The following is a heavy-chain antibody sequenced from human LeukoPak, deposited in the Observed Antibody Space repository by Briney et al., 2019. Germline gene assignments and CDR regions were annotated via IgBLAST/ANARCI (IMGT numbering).Heavy chain of an antibody. J-gene: IGHJ4*02. CDR1: GGSISSSSYY. D-gene: IGHD5-18*01. CDR2: IYYSGST. CDR3: ARDGGYSYGYRPFDY. V-gene: IGHV4-39*07. Sequence: PSETLSLTCTVSGGSISSSSYYWGWIRQPPGKGLEWIGSIYYSGSTYYNPSLKSRVTISVDTSKNQFSLKLSSVTAADTAVYYCARDGGYSYGYRPFDYWGQGTLVTVSS.